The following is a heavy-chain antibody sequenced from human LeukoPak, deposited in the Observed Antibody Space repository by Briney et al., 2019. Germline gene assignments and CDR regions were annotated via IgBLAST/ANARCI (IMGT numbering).Heavy chain of an antibody. CDR1: GFTFSSYA. V-gene: IGHV3-23*01. J-gene: IGHJ3*02. D-gene: IGHD3-22*01. CDR3: ARVDWMIGAFDI. Sequence: GGSLRLSCAASGFTFSSYAMSWVRQPPGKGLEWVSAISSSGSNTYYADSVKGRSTISRDNSKNMLYLQMNSLRDEDTAVYYCARVDWMIGAFDIWGQGRKVTVSS. CDR2: ISSSGSNT.